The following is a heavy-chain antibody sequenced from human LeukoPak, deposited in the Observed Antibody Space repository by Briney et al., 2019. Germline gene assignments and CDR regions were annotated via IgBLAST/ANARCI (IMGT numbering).Heavy chain of an antibody. CDR3: ARWASISREPGGFFDH. CDR2: FCLGRDT. D-gene: IGHD1-14*01. CDR1: GDSVTNDFF. Sequence: SETLSLTCTVSGDSVTNDFFWGWVRQPPGKELEWIGSFCLGRDTYYRPSLRSRVTISVDTSKNQFSLNLNSVTAADTAVYYCARWASISREPGGFFDHWGQGTLVTVSS. V-gene: IGHV4-38-2*02. J-gene: IGHJ4*02.